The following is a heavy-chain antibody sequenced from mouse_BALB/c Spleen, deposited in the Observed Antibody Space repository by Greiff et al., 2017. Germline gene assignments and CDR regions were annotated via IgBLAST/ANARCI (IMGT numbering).Heavy chain of an antibody. V-gene: IGHV5-12-2*01. CDR2: ISNGGGST. Sequence: EVQLVESGGGLVQPGGSLKLSCAASGFTFSSYTMSWVRQTPEKRLEWVAYISNGGGSTYYPDTVKGRFTISRDNAKNTLYLQMSSLKSEDTAMYYCARQGTYTTVVAVDYYAMDYWGQGTSVTVSS. CDR1: GFTFSSYT. D-gene: IGHD1-1*01. CDR3: ARQGTYTTVVAVDYYAMDY. J-gene: IGHJ4*01.